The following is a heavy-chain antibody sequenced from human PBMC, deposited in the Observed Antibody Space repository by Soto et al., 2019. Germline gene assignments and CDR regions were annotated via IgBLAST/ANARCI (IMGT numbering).Heavy chain of an antibody. CDR1: GFTVGSAW. Sequence: EVQLVESGGGLVKPGGSLRLGCEVSGFTVGSAWMNWVRQAPGKGLVWVGRIKSKVDGGTTDYADRVQGRFTISIDDSKNKLSLKMERLKTEDTAVYYCASAPQRAVSEEGARSWGQGTLVTVSS. V-gene: IGHV3-15*07. CDR2: IKSKVDGGTT. CDR3: ASAPQRAVSEEGARS. J-gene: IGHJ5*02. D-gene: IGHD3-3*01.